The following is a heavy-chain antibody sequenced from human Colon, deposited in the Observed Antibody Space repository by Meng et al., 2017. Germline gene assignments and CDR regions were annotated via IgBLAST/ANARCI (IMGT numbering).Heavy chain of an antibody. Sequence: QWPLQEMAPGLVKPSETLSLTCNVSGGSISDYYWNWIRQPVGKGLEWIGRIRGSGSTNFNPSLKSRVTMSVDTSKNQFSLKLYSVTAADTAVYFCARDHAPFDYGLSRPGLDPWGQGTLVTVSS. CDR3: ARDHAPFDYGLSRPGLDP. V-gene: IGHV4-4*07. D-gene: IGHD4/OR15-4a*01. J-gene: IGHJ5*02. CDR2: IRGSGST. CDR1: GGSISDYY.